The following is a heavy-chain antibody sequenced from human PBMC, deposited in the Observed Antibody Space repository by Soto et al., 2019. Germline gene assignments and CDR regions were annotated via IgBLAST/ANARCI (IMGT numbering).Heavy chain of an antibody. J-gene: IGHJ6*02. CDR1: GYIFVNYG. D-gene: IGHD2-21*01. Sequence: QVQLVQSGDEVKKPGASVKVSCKASGYIFVNYGIAWVRQAPGQGLEWMGWISPYTGNTHSATKVQGRLTMTTDTSPSTAYMDLGSLTSNDTAVYYCVIVHNCVTPTPQDVWGQGTTVTVSS. CDR3: VIVHNCVTPTPQDV. CDR2: ISPYTGNT. V-gene: IGHV1-18*01.